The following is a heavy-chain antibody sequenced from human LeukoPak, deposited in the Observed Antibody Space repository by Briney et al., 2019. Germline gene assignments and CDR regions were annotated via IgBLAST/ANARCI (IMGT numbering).Heavy chain of an antibody. Sequence: ASVKVSCKASGYTFTGYYMHWVRQAPGQGLEGMGWINPNSGGTNYAQKFQGRVTMTRDTSISTAYMELSRLRSDDTAVYYCARGDIVVVPAAQGDGFDPWGQGTLVTVSS. CDR2: INPNSGGT. CDR1: GYTFTGYY. V-gene: IGHV1-2*02. J-gene: IGHJ5*02. CDR3: ARGDIVVVPAAQGDGFDP. D-gene: IGHD2-2*01.